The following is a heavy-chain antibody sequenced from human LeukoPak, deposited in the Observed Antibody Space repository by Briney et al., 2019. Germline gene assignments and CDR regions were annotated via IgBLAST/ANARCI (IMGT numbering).Heavy chain of an antibody. Sequence: ASVKVSCKASGYTFTSNYIHWVRQAPGQGLEWMGMIYPRDGSTSYAQKFQGRVTMTRNTSISTAYMELSSLRSEDTAVYYCARLYYDYVWGSYRYGRFDYWGQGTLVTVSS. CDR1: GYTFTSNY. CDR3: ARLYYDYVWGSYRYGRFDY. V-gene: IGHV1-46*01. CDR2: IYPRDGST. J-gene: IGHJ4*02. D-gene: IGHD3-16*02.